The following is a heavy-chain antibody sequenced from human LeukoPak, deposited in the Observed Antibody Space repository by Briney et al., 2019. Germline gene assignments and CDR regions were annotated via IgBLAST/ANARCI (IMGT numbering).Heavy chain of an antibody. CDR1: GFTFRDYY. J-gene: IGHJ4*02. D-gene: IGHD4-17*01. CDR3: ARPLVSHGDFAY. V-gene: IGHV3-11*01. Sequence: GGSLRLSCAASGFTFRDYYMSWIRQAPGKGLEWGSYISGSGSSTDYADSVKGRFTISRDNVKNSLHLQMNSLRAEDTAVYYCARPLVSHGDFAYWGQGTLVTVSS. CDR2: ISGSGSST.